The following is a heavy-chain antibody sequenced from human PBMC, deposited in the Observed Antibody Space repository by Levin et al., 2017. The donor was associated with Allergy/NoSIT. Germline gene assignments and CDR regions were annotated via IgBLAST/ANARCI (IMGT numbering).Heavy chain of an antibody. CDR3: ARGSSWSDF. Sequence: SCAASGFTFSRYWMSWVRQAPGKGLEWVANINEDGSGKTYVDSVKGRFTISRDNAKTSLSLQMNSLRADDSSIYYCARGSSWSDFWGQGTLVTVSS. CDR2: INEDGSGK. CDR1: GFTFSRYW. V-gene: IGHV3-7*01. D-gene: IGHD6-13*01. J-gene: IGHJ5*01.